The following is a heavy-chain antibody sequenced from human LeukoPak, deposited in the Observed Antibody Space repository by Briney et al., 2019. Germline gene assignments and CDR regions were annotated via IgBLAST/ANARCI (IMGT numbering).Heavy chain of an antibody. CDR2: IYYSGTT. CDR3: ARTTIGYSSSWYYYYYYYMDV. V-gene: IGHV4-39*07. J-gene: IGHJ6*03. CDR1: GGSISSSPYY. D-gene: IGHD6-13*01. Sequence: SETLSLTCTVSGGSISSSPYYWGWIRQPPGKGLEWIGSIYYSGTTHYNPSLESRVTISVDTSKNQFSLKLSSVTAAGTAVYYCARTTIGYSSSWYYYYYYYMDVWGKGTTVTVSS.